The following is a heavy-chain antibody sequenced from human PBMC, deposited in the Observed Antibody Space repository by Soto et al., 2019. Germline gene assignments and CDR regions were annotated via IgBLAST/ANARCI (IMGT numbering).Heavy chain of an antibody. CDR1: GYTFSKSA. CDR2: ISGGNVYT. J-gene: IGHJ4*02. V-gene: IGHV1-3*01. D-gene: IGHD2-15*01. CDR3: ARDGVAAGNINFDF. Sequence: ASVKVSCKDSGYTFSKSAMLWVRQVPVQRLEWMGWISGGNVYTKYSPNLHDRVTITRDTSASTAYMELSSLRSEDTALYYCARDGVAAGNINFDFWGQGTLVTVSS.